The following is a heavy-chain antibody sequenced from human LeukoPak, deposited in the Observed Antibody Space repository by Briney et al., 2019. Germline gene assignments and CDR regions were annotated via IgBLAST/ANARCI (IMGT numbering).Heavy chain of an antibody. CDR3: ARDEVFSSFDY. J-gene: IGHJ4*02. CDR1: GFTFSSYA. D-gene: IGHD3-10*02. CDR2: ISYDGSNK. Sequence: PGGSLRLSCAASGFTFSSYAMHWVRQAPGKGLEWVAVISYDGSNKYYADSVKGRSTISRDNSKNTLYLQMNSLRAEDTAVYYCARDEVFSSFDYWGQGTLVTVSS. V-gene: IGHV3-30-3*01.